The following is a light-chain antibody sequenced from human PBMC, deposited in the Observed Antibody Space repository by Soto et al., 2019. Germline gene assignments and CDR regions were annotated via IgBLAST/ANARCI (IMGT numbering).Light chain of an antibody. CDR3: QQYGSSLRT. CDR1: QSVSSTY. V-gene: IGKV3-20*01. J-gene: IGKJ1*01. Sequence: VVWTQSPGTLALSPGERATLSCRASQSVSSTYLAWYQQKPGQAPRLLIYGASSRATGIPDRFSGSGSGTDFTLTISRLEPEDFAVYYCQQYGSSLRTFGQGTKVDI. CDR2: GAS.